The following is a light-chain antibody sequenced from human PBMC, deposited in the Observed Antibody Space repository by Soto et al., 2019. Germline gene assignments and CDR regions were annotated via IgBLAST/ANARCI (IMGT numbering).Light chain of an antibody. Sequence: VLTQPASVSGSPGQSITISCTGTSSDIGGYKYVSWYQQNPDKAPKLMIYDVSYRPSGVSDRFSGSKSGNTASLTISGLQAEDEADYYCSSYTSINTHVFGTGTKVTVL. CDR1: SSDIGGYKY. CDR3: SSYTSINTHV. V-gene: IGLV2-14*01. J-gene: IGLJ1*01. CDR2: DVS.